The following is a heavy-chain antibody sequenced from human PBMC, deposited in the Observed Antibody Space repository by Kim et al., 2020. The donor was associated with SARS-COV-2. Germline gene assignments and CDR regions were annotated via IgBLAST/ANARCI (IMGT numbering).Heavy chain of an antibody. J-gene: IGHJ3*02. CDR3: ARDRGYGDYVGSAFDI. D-gene: IGHD4-17*01. CDR1: GYTFTGYY. V-gene: IGHV1-2*02. Sequence: ASVKVSCKASGYTFTGYYMHWVRQAPGQGLEWMGWINPNSGGTNYAQKFQGRVTMTRDTSISTAYMELSRLRSDDTAVYYCARDRGYGDYVGSAFDIWGQGTMVTVSS. CDR2: INPNSGGT.